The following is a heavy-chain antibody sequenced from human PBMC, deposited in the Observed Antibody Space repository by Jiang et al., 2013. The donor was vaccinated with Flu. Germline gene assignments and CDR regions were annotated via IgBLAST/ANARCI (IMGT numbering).Heavy chain of an antibody. Sequence: QSGSELKKPGASVKVSCKASGYTFTSYAMNWVRQAPGQGLEWMGWINTNTGNPTYAQGFTGRFVFSLDTSVSTAYLQISSLKAEDTAVYYCARDFVVVPAAMIYYYYGMDVWGQGTTVTVSS. CDR3: ARDFVVVPAAMIYYYYGMDV. J-gene: IGHJ6*02. D-gene: IGHD2-2*01. CDR2: INTNTGNP. V-gene: IGHV7-4-1*02. CDR1: GYTFTSYA.